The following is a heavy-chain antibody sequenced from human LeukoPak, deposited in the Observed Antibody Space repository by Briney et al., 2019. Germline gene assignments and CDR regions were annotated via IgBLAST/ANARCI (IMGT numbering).Heavy chain of an antibody. V-gene: IGHV4-34*01. D-gene: IGHD2-21*01. CDR1: GGSFSGYY. J-gene: IGHJ5*02. CDR3: ARVVEVLISWFDP. Sequence: PSETLSLTCAVYGGSFSGYYWSWIRQPPGKGLEWIGEINHSGSTNYNPSLKSRVTISVDTSKNQFSLKLSTVTAADTAVYYCARVVEVLISWFDPWGQGTLVTVSS. CDR2: INHSGST.